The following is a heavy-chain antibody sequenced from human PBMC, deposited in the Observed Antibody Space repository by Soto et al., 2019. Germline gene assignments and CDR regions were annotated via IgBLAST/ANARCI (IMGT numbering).Heavy chain of an antibody. D-gene: IGHD4-4*01. V-gene: IGHV1-18*01. CDR3: ARDNSIYRNLALDDAFDI. CDR1: GYTFTSYG. J-gene: IGHJ3*02. CDR2: ISAYNGNT. Sequence: GASVKVSCKASGYTFTSYGISWVRQAPGQGLEWMGWISAYNGNTNYAQKLQGRVTMTTDTSTSTAYMELRSLRSDDTAVYYCARDNSIYRNLALDDAFDIWGQGTMVTVSS.